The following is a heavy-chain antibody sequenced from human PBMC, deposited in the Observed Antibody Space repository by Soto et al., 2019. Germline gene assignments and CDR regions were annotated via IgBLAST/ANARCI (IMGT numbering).Heavy chain of an antibody. V-gene: IGHV3-30*18. D-gene: IGHD4-17*01. J-gene: IGHJ5*02. CDR1: GFTFSSYG. CDR3: AKALFNDYGDYDWFDP. Sequence: GGSLRLSCAASGFTFSSYGMHWVRQAPGKGLEWVAVISYDGSNKYYADSVKGRFTISRDNSKNTLYLQMNSLGAEDTAVYYCAKALFNDYGDYDWFDPWGQGTLVTVSS. CDR2: ISYDGSNK.